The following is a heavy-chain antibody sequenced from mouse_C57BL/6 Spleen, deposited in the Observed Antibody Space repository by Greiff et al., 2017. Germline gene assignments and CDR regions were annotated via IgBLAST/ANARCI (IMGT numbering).Heavy chain of an antibody. CDR2: ISNGGGST. CDR3: ARQGPSRFAY. V-gene: IGHV5-12*01. J-gene: IGHJ3*01. CDR1: GFTFSDYY. Sequence: EVKLQESGGGLVQPGGSLKLSCAASGFTFSDYYMYWVRQTPEKRLEWVAYISNGGGSTYYPDTVKGRFTISRDNAKNTLYLQMSRLKSEDTAMYYCARQGPSRFAYWGQGTLVTVSA. D-gene: IGHD6-1*01.